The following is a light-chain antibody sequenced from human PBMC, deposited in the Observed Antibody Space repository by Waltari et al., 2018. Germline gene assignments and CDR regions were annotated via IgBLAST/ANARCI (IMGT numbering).Light chain of an antibody. V-gene: IGKV3-11*01. CDR2: DAS. CDR1: QSVRTF. Sequence: EVVLTQSPAILSLSPGERATLSCRASQSVRTFVAWYQQKPGQAPRLLIYDASNRATGIPARFSGSGSGTDFTLTISSLEPEDFAVYYCQQRSDWLTFGGGTRVEIK. J-gene: IGKJ4*01. CDR3: QQRSDWLT.